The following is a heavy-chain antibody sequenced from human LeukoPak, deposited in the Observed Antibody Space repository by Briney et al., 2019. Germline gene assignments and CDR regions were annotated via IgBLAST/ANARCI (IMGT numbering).Heavy chain of an antibody. Sequence: ASVKVSCKASGYTFTSYDINWVRQATGQGLEWMGWMNPNSGNTGYAQKFQGRVTMTRDTSISTAYLELSSLRSEDTAVYYCARGGAATVHYYYTDVWGKGTTVTVSS. D-gene: IGHD2-15*01. J-gene: IGHJ6*03. V-gene: IGHV1-8*01. CDR3: ARGGAATVHYYYTDV. CDR2: MNPNSGNT. CDR1: GYTFTSYD.